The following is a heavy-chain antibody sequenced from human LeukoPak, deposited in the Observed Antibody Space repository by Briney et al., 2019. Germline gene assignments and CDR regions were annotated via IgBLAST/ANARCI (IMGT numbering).Heavy chain of an antibody. CDR1: GDSISSYY. D-gene: IGHD5-18*01. Sequence: SETLSLTCTVSGDSISSYYWSWIRQPPGKGLEWIGYIYYSGSTNYNPSLKSRVTISIDTSKNQFSLNLSSVTAADTAVYYCARGASGYSYGWGQGTLVTVSS. J-gene: IGHJ4*02. CDR2: IYYSGST. V-gene: IGHV4-59*01. CDR3: ARGASGYSYG.